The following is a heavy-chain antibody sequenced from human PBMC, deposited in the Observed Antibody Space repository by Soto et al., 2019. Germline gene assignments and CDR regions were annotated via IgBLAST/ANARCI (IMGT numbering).Heavy chain of an antibody. D-gene: IGHD3-10*01. CDR2: TNPNNGST. CDR1: GYTFIAHY. CDR3: ARDVNPYYGPGSLHGYFDY. Sequence: QVQLVQSGAEVKKPGASVKVSCKASGYTFIAHYIHWVRQAPGKGFEWIGWTNPNNGSTKYAQKFQGRVTMTRDTSNTTVYVELSSLRSDDTAVYFCARDVNPYYGPGSLHGYFDYWGQGTLVTVSS. V-gene: IGHV1-2*02. J-gene: IGHJ4*02.